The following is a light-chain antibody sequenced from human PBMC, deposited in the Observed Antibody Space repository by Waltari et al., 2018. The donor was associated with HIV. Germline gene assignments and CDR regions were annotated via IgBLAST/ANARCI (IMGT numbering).Light chain of an antibody. CDR1: SSDVGDYNY. V-gene: IGLV2-11*01. J-gene: IGLJ3*02. CDR2: GVN. Sequence: QSALTQPRSVSGSPGQSVTISCTGTSSDVGDYNYVSWYQQHPGKAPTLMIFGVNKRPYGVPDRFSGSKSGNTASLTISGLQAEDEADYYCCSYADDYTWVFGGGTKLTVL. CDR3: CSYADDYTWV.